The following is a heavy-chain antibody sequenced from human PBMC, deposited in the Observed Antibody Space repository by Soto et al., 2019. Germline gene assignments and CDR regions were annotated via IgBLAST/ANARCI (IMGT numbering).Heavy chain of an antibody. Sequence: GESLKISCKGSGYSFTSYWIGWVRQMTGKGLEWMGIIYPGDSDTRYSPSFQGQVTISADKSISTAYLQWGSLKASDTAMYYCARLPYYYDSSGYYYANFDYWGQGTLVTVSS. CDR2: IYPGDSDT. V-gene: IGHV5-51*01. D-gene: IGHD3-22*01. CDR3: ARLPYYYDSSGYYYANFDY. CDR1: GYSFTSYW. J-gene: IGHJ4*02.